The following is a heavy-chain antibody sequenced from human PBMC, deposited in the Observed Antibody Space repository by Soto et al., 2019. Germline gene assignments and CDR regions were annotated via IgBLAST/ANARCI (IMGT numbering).Heavy chain of an antibody. CDR3: ARDPDSSGWTRVLNY. CDR1: GYTLTGYY. CDR2: INPNSGGT. Sequence: ASVKVSCKASGYTLTGYYMHWVQQAPGQGLEWMGWINPNSGGTNYAQKFQGRVTMTRDTSISTAYMELSRLRSDDTAVYYCARDPDSSGWTRVLNYWGQGTLVTVSS. D-gene: IGHD6-19*01. J-gene: IGHJ4*02. V-gene: IGHV1-2*02.